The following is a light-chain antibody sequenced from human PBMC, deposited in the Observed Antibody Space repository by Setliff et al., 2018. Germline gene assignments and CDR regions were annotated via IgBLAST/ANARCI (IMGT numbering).Light chain of an antibody. CDR3: SSYAGLTTWI. Sequence: VLTQPASVSGSPGQSISISCTGTRRDVGSFNLVSWYQHRPGKAPQVIIFDVSDRPSGVSNRFSGSKSGDTAYLTISGLQAEDEANYFCSSYAGLTTWIFGAGTKGTVL. CDR2: DVS. V-gene: IGLV2-23*02. CDR1: RRDVGSFNL. J-gene: IGLJ1*01.